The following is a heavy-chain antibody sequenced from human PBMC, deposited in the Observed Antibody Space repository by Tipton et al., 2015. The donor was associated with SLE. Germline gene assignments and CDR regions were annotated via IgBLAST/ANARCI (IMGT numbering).Heavy chain of an antibody. CDR2: IYYSGST. D-gene: IGHD3-10*01. J-gene: IGHJ4*02. Sequence: TLSLTCTVSGGSISIYYWSWIRQPPGKGLEWIGYIYYSGSTNYNPSLKSRVTISVDTSKNQFSLKLSSVTAADTAVYYWARVGSGVDYWGKGTLVTVSS. V-gene: IGHV4-59*01. CDR1: GGSISIYY. CDR3: ARVGSGVDY.